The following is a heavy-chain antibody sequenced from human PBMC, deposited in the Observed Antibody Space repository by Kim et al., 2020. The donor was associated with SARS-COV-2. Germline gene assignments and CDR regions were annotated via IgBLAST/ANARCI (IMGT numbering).Heavy chain of an antibody. V-gene: IGHV1-3*01. Sequence: ASVKVSCKASGYTFTSYAMHWVRQAPGQRLEWMGWINAGNGNTKYSQKFQGRVTITRDTSASTAYMELSSLRSEDTAVYYCARDGSSGWTLYYYYGMDVWGQGTTVTVSS. J-gene: IGHJ6*02. CDR3: ARDGSSGWTLYYYYGMDV. CDR2: INAGNGNT. CDR1: GYTFTSYA. D-gene: IGHD6-19*01.